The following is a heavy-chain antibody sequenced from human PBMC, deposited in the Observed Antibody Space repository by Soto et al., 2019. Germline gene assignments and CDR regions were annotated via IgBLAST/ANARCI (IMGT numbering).Heavy chain of an antibody. CDR3: LTMVRGRDAFDI. V-gene: IGHV4-39*07. J-gene: IGHJ3*02. Sequence: PSETLSLTCTVSGGSISSSSYYWGWIRQPPGKGLEWIGSIYYSGSTYYNPSLKSRVTISADKSISTAYLQWSSLKASDTAMYYCLTMVRGRDAFDIWGQGTMVTVSS. CDR2: IYYSGST. D-gene: IGHD3-10*01. CDR1: GGSISSSSYY.